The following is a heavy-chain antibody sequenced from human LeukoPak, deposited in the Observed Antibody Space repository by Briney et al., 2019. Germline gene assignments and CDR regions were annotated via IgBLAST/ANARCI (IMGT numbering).Heavy chain of an antibody. J-gene: IGHJ4*02. CDR1: GFTVSTNY. Sequence: PGGSLRLSCAASGFTVSTNYMSWVRQAPGKGLEWVSVIYSAGNTDYADSVKGRFTISRDNSKNTLNLQMNSLREEDTAVFHCAKPTYYETSTGSRGGFDHWGQGTLVTVSS. CDR3: AKPTYYETSTGSRGGFDH. CDR2: IYSAGNT. D-gene: IGHD3-9*01. V-gene: IGHV3-53*01.